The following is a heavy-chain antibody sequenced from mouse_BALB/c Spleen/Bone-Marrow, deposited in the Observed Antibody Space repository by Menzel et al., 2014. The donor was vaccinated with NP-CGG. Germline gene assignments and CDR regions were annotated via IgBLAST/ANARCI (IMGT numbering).Heavy chain of an antibody. V-gene: IGHV1-80*01. CDR1: GYAFSSYW. J-gene: IGHJ2*01. CDR2: IHPGDGDT. Sequence: LQESGAELVRPGSSVKISCKASGYAFSSYWMNWVKQRPGQGLEWIGQIHPGDGDTNYNGKFKGKATLTADKSSSTAYMQLSSLTSEDSAVYFCARSRGYYVDYWGQGTTLTVSS. CDR3: ARSRGYYVDY.